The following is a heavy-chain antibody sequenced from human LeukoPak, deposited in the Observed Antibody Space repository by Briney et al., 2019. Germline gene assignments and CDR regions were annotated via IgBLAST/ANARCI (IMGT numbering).Heavy chain of an antibody. J-gene: IGHJ4*02. Sequence: SETLSLTCTVSGGSISSYYWSWIRQPAGKGLEWIGRIYTSGSTNYNPSLKSRVTMSVDTSKNQFSLKLSSVTAADTAVYYCARDCGVVAILSYFDYWGQGTLVTVSS. CDR2: IYTSGST. V-gene: IGHV4-4*07. CDR1: GGSISSYY. D-gene: IGHD3-22*01. CDR3: ARDCGVVAILSYFDY.